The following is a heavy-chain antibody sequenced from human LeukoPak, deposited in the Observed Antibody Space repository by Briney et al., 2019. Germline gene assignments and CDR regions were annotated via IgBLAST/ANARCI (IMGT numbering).Heavy chain of an antibody. CDR2: INHSGST. J-gene: IGHJ5*02. D-gene: IGHD6-6*01. Sequence: SETLSLTCAVYGGSFSGYYWSWIRQPPGKGLEWIGEINHSGSTNYNPSLKSRVTISVDTSKNQFSLKLSSVTAADTAVYYCARGLRRGSSSPYNWFDPWGQGTLVTVSP. CDR1: GGSFSGYY. CDR3: ARGLRRGSSSPYNWFDP. V-gene: IGHV4-34*01.